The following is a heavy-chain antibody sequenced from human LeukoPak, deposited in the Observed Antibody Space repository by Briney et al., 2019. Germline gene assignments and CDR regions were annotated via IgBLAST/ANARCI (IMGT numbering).Heavy chain of an antibody. V-gene: IGHV1-2*02. CDR2: INPNSCGT. D-gene: IGHD6-19*01. CDR3: ARQWLGSLCFDP. CDR1: GYTFTGYY. J-gene: IGHJ5*02. Sequence: ASVKVSCKASGYTFTGYYIHWVRQAPGQGLEWMGWINPNSCGTKYAQKFQGRVTMTRDTSISTAYMELSGLRSDDTAVYYCARQWLGSLCFDPWGQGTLVTVSS.